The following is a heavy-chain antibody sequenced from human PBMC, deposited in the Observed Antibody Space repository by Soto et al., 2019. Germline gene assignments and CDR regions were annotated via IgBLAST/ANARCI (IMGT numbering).Heavy chain of an antibody. V-gene: IGHV1-69*13. D-gene: IGHD2-15*01. Sequence: ASVKVSCKXSGGTFSSYAMSWVRQAPGQGLEWMGGIIPIFGTANYAQKFQGRITITADESTSTAYMELSSLRSEDTAVYYCASYCSGGSCYHSAFDIWGQGTMVTVSS. CDR1: GGTFSSYA. CDR3: ASYCSGGSCYHSAFDI. CDR2: IIPIFGTA. J-gene: IGHJ3*02.